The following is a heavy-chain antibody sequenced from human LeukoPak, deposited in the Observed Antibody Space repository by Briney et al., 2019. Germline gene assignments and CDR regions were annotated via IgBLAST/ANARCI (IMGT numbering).Heavy chain of an antibody. CDR3: AKGERKYYYHYMDV. Sequence: PGGSLGLSGEASGVTLSSFAMHWVRQAPGKGLEWVAVIWSDGSNKYYADSVKGRFTISRDNSNNTVFLQVGSLRAEDTAVYYCAKGERKYYYHYMDVWGKGTSVTVSS. CDR2: IWSDGSNK. CDR1: GVTLSSFA. V-gene: IGHV3-33*06. J-gene: IGHJ6*03.